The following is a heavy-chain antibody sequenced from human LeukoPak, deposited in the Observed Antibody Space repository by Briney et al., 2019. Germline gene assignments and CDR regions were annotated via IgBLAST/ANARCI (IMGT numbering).Heavy chain of an antibody. CDR2: IKSKTDGGTT. Sequence: GGSLRLSCAASGFTFSNAWMSWVRQAPGKGLEWVGRIKSKTDGGTTDYAAPVKGRFTISRDDSKNTLYLQMNSLKTEDTAVYYCTTDLYYGSGSYWLYYYYYYMDVWGKGTTVTISS. D-gene: IGHD3-10*01. CDR3: TTDLYYGSGSYWLYYYYYYMDV. V-gene: IGHV3-15*01. CDR1: GFTFSNAW. J-gene: IGHJ6*03.